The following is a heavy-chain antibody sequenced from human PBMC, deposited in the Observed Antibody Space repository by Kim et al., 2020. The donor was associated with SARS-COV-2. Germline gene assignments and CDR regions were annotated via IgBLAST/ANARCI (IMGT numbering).Heavy chain of an antibody. CDR2: INWNGGST. CDR1: GFTFDDYG. CDR3: ARDTPDRITMIVVAWRAFDI. Sequence: GGSLRLSCAASGFTFDDYGMSWVRQAPGKGLEWVSGINWNGGSTGYADSVKGRFTISRDNAKNSLYLQMNSLRAEDTALYYCARDTPDRITMIVVAWRAFDIWGQGTMVTVSS. V-gene: IGHV3-20*04. D-gene: IGHD3-22*01. J-gene: IGHJ3*02.